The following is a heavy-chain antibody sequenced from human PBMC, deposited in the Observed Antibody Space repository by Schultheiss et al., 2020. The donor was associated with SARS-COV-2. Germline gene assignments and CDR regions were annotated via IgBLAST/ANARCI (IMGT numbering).Heavy chain of an antibody. D-gene: IGHD4/OR15-4a*01. CDR2: VVTSSTSK. Sequence: GESLKISCAASGFTFSNYHMSWVRQAPGKGLEWLSYVVTSSTSKYYADSVKGRFTISRDNAKNSLYLQMNSLRDEDTALYYCARSGGTIAFFDYWGQGTLVTSPQ. J-gene: IGHJ4*02. CDR3: ARSGGTIAFFDY. V-gene: IGHV3-48*02. CDR1: GFTFSNYH.